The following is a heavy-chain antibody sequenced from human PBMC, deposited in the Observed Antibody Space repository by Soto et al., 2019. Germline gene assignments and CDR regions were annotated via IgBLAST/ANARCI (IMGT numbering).Heavy chain of an antibody. V-gene: IGHV1-8*01. D-gene: IGHD3-3*01. CDR2: MNPNSGNT. CDR1: GYTFTSYD. Sequence: ASVKVSCKASGYTFTSYDINWVRQATGQGLEWMGWMNPNSGNTGYAQRFQGRVTMTTDTSTSTAYMELRSLRSDDTAVYYCARGRGFWSGYSTDDDAFDIWGQGTMVTVSS. J-gene: IGHJ3*02. CDR3: ARGRGFWSGYSTDDDAFDI.